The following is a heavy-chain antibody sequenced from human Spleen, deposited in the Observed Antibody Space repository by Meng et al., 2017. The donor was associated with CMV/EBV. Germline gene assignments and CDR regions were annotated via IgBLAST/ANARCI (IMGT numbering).Heavy chain of an antibody. CDR3: TTEKKGRVGY. V-gene: IGHV4-4*07. CDR2: RSTGWST. CDR1: CSSISSYY. Sequence: LHEAGPGMSIPSRLLSCRSTCSCSSISSYYWGWLRQPALKGLEVYGRRSTGWSTNYNPALTSQVTLSLDTTKNQFSLNLSSVTAADTAMYYCTTEKKGRVGYWGQGTLVTVSS. D-gene: IGHD1-26*01. J-gene: IGHJ4*02.